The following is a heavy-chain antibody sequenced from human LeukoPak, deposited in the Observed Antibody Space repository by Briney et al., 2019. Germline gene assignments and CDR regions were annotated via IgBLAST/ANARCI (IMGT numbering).Heavy chain of an antibody. CDR1: GYTFTSYG. D-gene: IGHD2-15*01. Sequence: ASVKVSCKASGYTFTSYGISWVRQAPGQGLEWMGWISAYNGNTNYAQKLQGRVTMTTDTSTSTAYMELRSLRSDDTAVYYCAREGCSGGSCYSLFDYYYYCMDVWGKGTTVTVSS. V-gene: IGHV1-18*01. CDR2: ISAYNGNT. CDR3: AREGCSGGSCYSLFDYYYYCMDV. J-gene: IGHJ6*03.